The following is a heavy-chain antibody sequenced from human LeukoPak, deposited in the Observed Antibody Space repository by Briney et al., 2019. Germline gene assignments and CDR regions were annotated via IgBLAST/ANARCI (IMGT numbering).Heavy chain of an antibody. Sequence: GGSLRLSCAASGFTFSSYEMNWVRQAPGKGLEWVSYLSSSSNTIYYADSVKGRFTISRDNAKNSLYLQMNSLRAEDTAVYYCARDRAAGAYPWYFDYWGQGTLVTVSS. CDR1: GFTFSSYE. D-gene: IGHD3-16*01. CDR2: LSSSSNTI. V-gene: IGHV3-48*03. J-gene: IGHJ4*02. CDR3: ARDRAAGAYPWYFDY.